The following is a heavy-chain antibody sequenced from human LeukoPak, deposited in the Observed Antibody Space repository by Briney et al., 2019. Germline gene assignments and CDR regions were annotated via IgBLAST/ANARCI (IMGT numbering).Heavy chain of an antibody. CDR3: ARLYYYDSSGYYPFDY. CDR1: GYSFTSYW. J-gene: IGHJ4*02. Sequence: KISCKGSGYSFTSYWIGWVRQMPGKGLEWMGIIYPGDSDTRYSPSFQGQVTISADKSISTAYLQWSSLKASDTAMYYCARLYYYDSSGYYPFDYWGQGTLVTVSS. V-gene: IGHV5-51*01. D-gene: IGHD3-22*01. CDR2: IYPGDSDT.